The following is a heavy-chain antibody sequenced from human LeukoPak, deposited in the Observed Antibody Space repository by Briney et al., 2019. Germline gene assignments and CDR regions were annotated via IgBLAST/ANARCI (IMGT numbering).Heavy chain of an antibody. Sequence: GGSLRLSCVASGFRFSIYWMSWVRQAPGKGLEWVGFIASETYGGTAEYAASVKGRFIISRDDSKSIAYLQMNSLKTEDTAVYYCTRDQTPYYWGQGTLVTVSS. J-gene: IGHJ4*02. V-gene: IGHV3-49*04. CDR2: IASETYGGTA. CDR1: GFRFSIYW. CDR3: TRDQTPYY.